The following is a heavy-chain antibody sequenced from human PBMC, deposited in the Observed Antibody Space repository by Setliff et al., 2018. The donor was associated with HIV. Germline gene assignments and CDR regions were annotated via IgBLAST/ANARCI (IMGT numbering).Heavy chain of an antibody. J-gene: IGHJ6*02. V-gene: IGHV1-18*01. D-gene: IGHD3-22*01. Sequence: ASVKVSCKTSGYTFGSHGISWVRQAPGQGLEWMGWISAYNGNTNYAQKFQGRVTMTRDTSTNTAYMELRSLRSDDTAVYYCAREIGDYYDSSGYYPPTDYYYGMDVWGQGTTVTVSS. CDR2: ISAYNGNT. CDR1: GYTFGSHG. CDR3: AREIGDYYDSSGYYPPTDYYYGMDV.